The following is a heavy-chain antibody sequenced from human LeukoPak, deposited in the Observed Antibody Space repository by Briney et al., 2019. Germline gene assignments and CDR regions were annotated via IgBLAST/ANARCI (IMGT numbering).Heavy chain of an antibody. CDR3: ATYHSSGWSDVDY. CDR2: IRYDGSNK. Sequence: PGGALRLSCAAPGFTFSSYGMHWVRQAPGKGLEWVAFIRYDGSNKYYADSVKGRFTISRDNSKNTLYLQMNSLRAEDTAVYYCATYHSSGWSDVDYWGQGTLVTVYS. CDR1: GFTFSSYG. V-gene: IGHV3-30*02. J-gene: IGHJ4*02. D-gene: IGHD6-19*01.